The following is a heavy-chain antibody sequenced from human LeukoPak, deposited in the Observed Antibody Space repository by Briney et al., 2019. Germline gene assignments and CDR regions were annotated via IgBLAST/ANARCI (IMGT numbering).Heavy chain of an antibody. CDR1: GFTLSTYW. Sequence: GGSLRLSCAASGFTLSTYWMSWVRQAPEKGLEWVANIKQDGSEIYYVDSVKGRFTISRDNSKNTLYLQMNSLRAEDTAVYYCAKDISQLYCSSTSCYEVSDYWGQGTLVTVSS. D-gene: IGHD2-2*01. J-gene: IGHJ4*02. V-gene: IGHV3-7*03. CDR2: IKQDGSEI. CDR3: AKDISQLYCSSTSCYEVSDY.